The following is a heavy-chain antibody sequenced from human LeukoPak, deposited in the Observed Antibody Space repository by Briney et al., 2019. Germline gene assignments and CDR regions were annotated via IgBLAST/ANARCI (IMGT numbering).Heavy chain of an antibody. Sequence: SVKVSCKASGGTFSSYAISWVRQAPGHGLEWMGGIVPIFGTANYAQKFQGRVTITADKSTSTAYMVLSSLRSEDTAMYYCARSHVPNYYDSSVPSGAFDIWGQGTMVTVSS. D-gene: IGHD3-22*01. V-gene: IGHV1-69*06. J-gene: IGHJ3*02. CDR1: GGTFSSYA. CDR3: ARSHVPNYYDSSVPSGAFDI. CDR2: IVPIFGTA.